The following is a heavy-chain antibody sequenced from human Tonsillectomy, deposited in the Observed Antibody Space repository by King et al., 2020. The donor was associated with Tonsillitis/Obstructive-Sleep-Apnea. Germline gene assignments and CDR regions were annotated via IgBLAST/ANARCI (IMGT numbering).Heavy chain of an antibody. CDR3: ARPYYYHSSGYCDY. Sequence: HVQLPQWGAGLLKPSETLSLTCVVSGGSFSGYYWTWIRQPPGKGLDWIGEINHSGSTNYNPSLKSRVTISVDTSKNQFSLKLNSVTAADTAVYYCARPYYYHSSGYCDYWGQGTLVTVSS. CDR2: INHSGST. J-gene: IGHJ4*02. CDR1: GGSFSGYY. V-gene: IGHV4-34*01. D-gene: IGHD3-22*01.